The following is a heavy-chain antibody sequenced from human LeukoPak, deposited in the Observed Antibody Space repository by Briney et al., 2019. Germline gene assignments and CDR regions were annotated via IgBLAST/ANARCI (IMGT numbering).Heavy chain of an antibody. Sequence: PGGSLRLSCTASGFTFSSYSMNWVRQAPGKGLEWVSSLSSSGRYIYYADSVKGRFTISRDNGKNSLYLQMNSLRAEDTAVYYCVRDLTTSSTAYLHHWGQGTLVTVSS. CDR2: LSSSGRYI. J-gene: IGHJ1*01. V-gene: IGHV3-21*06. D-gene: IGHD6-6*01. CDR3: VRDLTTSSTAYLHH. CDR1: GFTFSSYS.